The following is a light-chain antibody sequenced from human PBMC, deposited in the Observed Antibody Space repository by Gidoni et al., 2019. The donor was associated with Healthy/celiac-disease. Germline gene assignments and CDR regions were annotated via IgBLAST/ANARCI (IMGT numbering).Light chain of an antibody. Sequence: AIQLTQSPSSLSASVGDRVTITCRASQRISSALAWYQQKPGKAPKLLIYDASSVESGVPSRFSGSGSGTDFTLTSSSLQPEDFATYYCQQCNSYPQSLFGHGTKVDIK. CDR1: QRISSA. CDR2: DAS. V-gene: IGKV1-13*02. J-gene: IGKJ3*01. CDR3: QQCNSYPQSL.